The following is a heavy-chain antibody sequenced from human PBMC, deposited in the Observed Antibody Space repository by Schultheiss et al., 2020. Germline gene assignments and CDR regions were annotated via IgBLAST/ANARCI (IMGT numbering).Heavy chain of an antibody. V-gene: IGHV4-34*01. D-gene: IGHD6-19*01. Sequence: SETLSLTCAVYGGSFSGNFWTWIRQPAGKGLEWIGYIYHSGSTYYNPSLKSRVTILVDRSKNQFSLRLSSVTAADTAVYYCARVQAVAGGGWFDPWGQGTLVTVSS. J-gene: IGHJ5*02. CDR3: ARVQAVAGGGWFDP. CDR1: GGSFSGNF. CDR2: IYHSGST.